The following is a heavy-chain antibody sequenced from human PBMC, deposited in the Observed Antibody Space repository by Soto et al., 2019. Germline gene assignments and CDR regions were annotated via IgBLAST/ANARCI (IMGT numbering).Heavy chain of an antibody. Sequence: QVQLVQSGAEVKKPGASVKVSCKASGYIFTSYYMHWVRQAPGQGLEWMGIINPTGGSTSYAQKFQGRVTMTRETSTSTVSMELSSLRSEDTALYYCARGTYSYHHWGQGTLVTVSS. D-gene: IGHD2-15*01. V-gene: IGHV1-46*01. CDR3: ARGTYSYHH. J-gene: IGHJ5*02. CDR2: INPTGGST. CDR1: GYIFTSYY.